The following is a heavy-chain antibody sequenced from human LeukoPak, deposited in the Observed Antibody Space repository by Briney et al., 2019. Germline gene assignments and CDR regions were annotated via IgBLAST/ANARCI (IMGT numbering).Heavy chain of an antibody. CDR1: GGSISSSSYY. Sequence: PSETLSLTCTVSGGSISSSSYYWGWIRQPPGKGLEWIGSIYYSGSTYYNPSLKSRVTISVDTFKNQFSLKLSSVTAADTAVYYWARLKPGIVPLSWFYPWGQGTLVTVSS. CDR2: IYYSGST. CDR3: ARLKPGIVPLSWFYP. J-gene: IGHJ5*02. D-gene: IGHD1-26*01. V-gene: IGHV4-39*01.